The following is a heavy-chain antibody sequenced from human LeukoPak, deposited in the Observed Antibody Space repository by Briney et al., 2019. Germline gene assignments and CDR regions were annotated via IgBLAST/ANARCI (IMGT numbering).Heavy chain of an antibody. D-gene: IGHD4/OR15-4a*01. J-gene: IGHJ4*02. V-gene: IGHV4-59*01. CDR3: ARASYGGNYNFDY. CDR1: GGSISSYY. Sequence: SETLSLTCTVSGGSISSYYWSWIRQPPGKGLEWIGYIYYSGSTNYNPSLKSRVTISVDTSKNQFSLKLSSVTAAVTAVYYCARASYGGNYNFDYWGQGTLVTVSS. CDR2: IYYSGST.